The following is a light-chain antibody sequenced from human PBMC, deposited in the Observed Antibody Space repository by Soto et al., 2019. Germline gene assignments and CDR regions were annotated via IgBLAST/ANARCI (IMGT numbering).Light chain of an antibody. J-gene: IGKJ4*01. Sequence: IQLTQSPSSLSASVGDRVTITCRASQALSSYLAWYQQKPGKAPKLLIYAASTLQSGVPSRFSGSESGTDFTLTISSLQPEDFRTYYCQQVNNYPLTFGGGTKVEIK. CDR2: AAS. CDR1: QALSSY. CDR3: QQVNNYPLT. V-gene: IGKV1-9*01.